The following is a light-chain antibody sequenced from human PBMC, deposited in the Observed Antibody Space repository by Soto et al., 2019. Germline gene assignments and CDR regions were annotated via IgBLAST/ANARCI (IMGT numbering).Light chain of an antibody. CDR3: QQNYSLPIT. J-gene: IGKJ5*01. CDR2: AAS. Sequence: ILMTKCPYSLSASVEDRVTITCRTSQTITTSLNWYRQKPGKAPDLLIYAASSLQSGIPSRFGGRGSGTDFTLTITGLQPEDFATYYCQQNYSLPITFGQGTRLEIK. CDR1: QTITTS. V-gene: IGKV1-39*01.